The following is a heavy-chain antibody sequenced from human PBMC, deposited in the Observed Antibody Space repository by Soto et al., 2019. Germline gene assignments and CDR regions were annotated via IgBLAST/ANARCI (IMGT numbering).Heavy chain of an antibody. CDR1: GYGFTTYG. V-gene: IGHV1-18*01. CDR2: ISAHNGNT. J-gene: IGHJ4*02. CDR3: ARGRYRDY. Sequence: QVHLVQSGAEVKKPGASVKVSCKGSGYGFTTYGITWVRQAPGQGLEWMAWISAHNGNTNYAQKLQGRVTVTRDTATSTAYRERRSLRSDDTAVHYCARGRYRDYWSQGALVTGSS. D-gene: IGHD1-1*01.